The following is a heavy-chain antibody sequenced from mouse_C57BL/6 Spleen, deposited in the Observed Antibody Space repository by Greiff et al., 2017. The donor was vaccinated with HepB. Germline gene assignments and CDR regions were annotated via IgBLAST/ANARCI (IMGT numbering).Heavy chain of an antibody. D-gene: IGHD3-3*01. V-gene: IGHV10-1*01. J-gene: IGHJ1*03. CDR2: IRSKSNNYAT. CDR1: GFSFNTYA. CDR3: VRQGGTGYFDV. Sequence: GGGLVQPKGSLKLSCAASGFSFNTYAMNWVRQAPGKGLEWVARIRSKSNNYATYYADSVKDRFTISRDDSESMLYLQMNNLKTEDTAMYYCVRQGGTGYFDVWGTGTTVTVSS.